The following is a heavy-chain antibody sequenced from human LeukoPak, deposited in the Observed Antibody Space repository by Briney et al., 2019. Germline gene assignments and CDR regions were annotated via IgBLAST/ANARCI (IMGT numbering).Heavy chain of an antibody. D-gene: IGHD3-10*01. CDR2: IYYSGST. CDR3: ARVSYGSGSGIFRHSPMGSNWFDP. CDR1: GGSISSGGYY. J-gene: IGHJ5*02. V-gene: IGHV4-31*03. Sequence: SETLSLTCTVSGGSISSGGYYWSWLRQHPGKGLEWFGYIYYSGSTYYNPSLKSRVTISVNTSKNQFSLKLSSVTAADTAVYYCARVSYGSGSGIFRHSPMGSNWFDPWGQGTLVTVSS.